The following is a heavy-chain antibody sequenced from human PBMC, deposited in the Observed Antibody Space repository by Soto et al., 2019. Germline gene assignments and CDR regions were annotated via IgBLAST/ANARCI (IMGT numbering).Heavy chain of an antibody. D-gene: IGHD5-12*01. Sequence: GGSLRLSCAASGFTFSGSAMHWVRQASGKGLEWVGRIRSKANSYATAYTASVKGRFTISRDGLKNTAYLQMNSLKSDDTAVYYCSASGYDNFVDYWGQGTLVTVSS. CDR2: IRSKANSYAT. CDR3: SASGYDNFVDY. V-gene: IGHV3-73*01. J-gene: IGHJ4*02. CDR1: GFTFSGSA.